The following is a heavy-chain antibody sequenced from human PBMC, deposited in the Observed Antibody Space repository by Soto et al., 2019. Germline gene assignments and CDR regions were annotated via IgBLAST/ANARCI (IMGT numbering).Heavy chain of an antibody. CDR2: ILPIFGTA. Sequence: QVQLVQSGAEVKKPGSSVKVSCKASGGTFSSYAISWVRQAPGQGLEWMGGILPIFGTANYAQKFQGRVTLTADESTSTAYMELSSLRSEDTAVYYCARHLTTVTIRNYYYYGMDVWGQGTTVTVSS. D-gene: IGHD4-17*01. J-gene: IGHJ6*02. CDR1: GGTFSSYA. CDR3: ARHLTTVTIRNYYYYGMDV. V-gene: IGHV1-69*01.